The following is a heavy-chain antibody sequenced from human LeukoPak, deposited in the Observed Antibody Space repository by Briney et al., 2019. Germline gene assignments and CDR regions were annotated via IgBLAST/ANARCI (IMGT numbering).Heavy chain of an antibody. CDR1: GFTFSNYA. D-gene: IGHD4-17*01. J-gene: IGHJ4*02. Sequence: LPGGSLRLSCAASGFTFSNYAMSWVRQAPGKGLEWVSGISGGTGTPFYADPVKGRFTISRDNSKNTLYLQMSSLRGEDTAVYFCAKRRTTVITMDYFDYWGQGTLVTVSS. CDR3: AKRRTTVITMDYFDY. V-gene: IGHV3-23*01. CDR2: ISGGTGTP.